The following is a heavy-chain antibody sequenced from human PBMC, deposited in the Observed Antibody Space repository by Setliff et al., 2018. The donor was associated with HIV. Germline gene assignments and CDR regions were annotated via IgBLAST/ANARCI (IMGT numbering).Heavy chain of an antibody. CDR3: ARDYRPSGYISGWYIDY. D-gene: IGHD6-13*01. Sequence: GGSLRLSCAASGFTFSSYSMNWVRQAPGKGLEWVTAISGSGGGTYYADSVKGRFTISRDNARNSLYLQMSSLRVEDTAVYYCARDYRPSGYISGWYIDYWGQGTPVTVSS. CDR1: GFTFSSYS. J-gene: IGHJ4*02. V-gene: IGHV3-21*01. CDR2: ISGSGGGT.